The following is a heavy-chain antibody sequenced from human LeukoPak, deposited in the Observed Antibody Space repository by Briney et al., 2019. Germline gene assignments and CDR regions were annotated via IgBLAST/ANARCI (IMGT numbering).Heavy chain of an antibody. J-gene: IGHJ4*02. V-gene: IGHV4-59*08. CDR1: GGSISSYY. CDR2: IYYSGST. Sequence: PSETLSLTCTVSGGSISSYYWSWMRQSPGKGLEWIGYIYYSGSTNYNPSLKSRVTISVDTSKNQFSLKLSSVTAADTAVYYCARGALDYDFWSGYHFDYWGQGTLVTVSS. CDR3: ARGALDYDFWSGYHFDY. D-gene: IGHD3-3*01.